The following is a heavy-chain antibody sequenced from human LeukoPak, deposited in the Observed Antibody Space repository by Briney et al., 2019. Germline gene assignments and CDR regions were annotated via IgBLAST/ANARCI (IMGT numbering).Heavy chain of an antibody. CDR1: VYTFTGYY. CDR2: INPNSGGT. CDR3: RTDRYGDYGDYIDY. V-gene: IGHV1-2*02. D-gene: IGHD4-17*01. J-gene: IGHJ4*02. Sequence: ASVKVSFKASVYTFTGYYMHWVRQAPGQGLEWMGWINPNSGGTNYAQKFQGRVTMTRDTSISTAYMELSRLRSDDTAVYYCRTDRYGDYGDYIDYWGQGTLVTVSS.